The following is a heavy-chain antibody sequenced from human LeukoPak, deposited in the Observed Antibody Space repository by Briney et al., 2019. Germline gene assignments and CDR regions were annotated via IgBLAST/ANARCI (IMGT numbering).Heavy chain of an antibody. CDR2: IIPIFGTA. V-gene: IGHV1-69*13. CDR3: ARDREVQLWLHSPHGMDV. Sequence: GASVKVSCKASGGTFSSYAISWVRQAPGQGLEWMGGIIPIFGTANCAQKFQGRVTITADESTSTAYMELSSLRSEDTAVYYCARDREVQLWLHSPHGMDVWGQGTTVTVSS. CDR1: GGTFSSYA. D-gene: IGHD5-18*01. J-gene: IGHJ6*02.